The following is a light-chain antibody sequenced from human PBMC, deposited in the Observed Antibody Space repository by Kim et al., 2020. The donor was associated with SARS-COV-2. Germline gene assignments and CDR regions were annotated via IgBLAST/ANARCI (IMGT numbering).Light chain of an antibody. CDR2: AAS. CDR3: QQSYTFPRT. Sequence: DIQMTQSPSSLSASVGDRVTITCRTSQRISSSLNWYQQKPGTAPKLLIYAASGLQSGVPSRFSGSGPGTDFTLTINGLQPEDFATYFCQQSYTFPRTFGQGTKVDIK. J-gene: IGKJ1*01. V-gene: IGKV1-39*01. CDR1: QRISSS.